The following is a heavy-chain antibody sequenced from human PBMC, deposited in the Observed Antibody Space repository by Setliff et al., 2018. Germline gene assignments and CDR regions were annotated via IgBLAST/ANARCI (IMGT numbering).Heavy chain of an antibody. D-gene: IGHD6-6*01. V-gene: IGHV4-4*07. CDR3: ARDRGIAARRDYYYYMDV. CDR1: GGSISPHY. J-gene: IGHJ6*03. CDR2: VYNDGST. Sequence: SETLSLTCTVSGGSISPHYWSWIRQPAGKGLEWIGRVYNDGSTNYNPSLKSRLTMSGDTSKNQVSLRLSSVTAEDTAVYYCARDRGIAARRDYYYYMDVWGKGTTVTVSS.